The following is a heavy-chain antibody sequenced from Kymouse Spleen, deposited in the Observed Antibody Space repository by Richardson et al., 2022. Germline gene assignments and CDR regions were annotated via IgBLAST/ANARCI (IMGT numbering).Heavy chain of an antibody. CDR2: ISWNSGSI. V-gene: IGHV3-9*01. D-gene: IGHD3-10*01. Sequence: EVQLVESGGGLVQPGRSLRLSCAASGFTFDDYAMHWVRQAPGKGLEWVSGISWNSGSIGYADSVKGRFTISRDNAKNSLYLQMNSLRAEDTALYYCAKDMGTMVRGVITYYYGMDVWGQGTTVTVSS. CDR1: GFTFDDYA. J-gene: IGHJ6*02. CDR3: AKDMGTMVRGVITYYYGMDV.